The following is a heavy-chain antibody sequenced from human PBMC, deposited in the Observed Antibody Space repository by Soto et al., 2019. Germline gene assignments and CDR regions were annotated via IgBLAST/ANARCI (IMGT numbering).Heavy chain of an antibody. D-gene: IGHD3-16*01. CDR2: IYYSGST. Sequence: QVQLQESGPGLVKPSETLSLTCTVSGGSISSYYWSWIRQPPGKGLEWIGYIYYSGSTNYNPSLXGXVXIXXDTSKNQFSLKLSSVTAADTAVYYCARRWGYYFDYWGQGTLVTVSS. CDR1: GGSISSYY. J-gene: IGHJ4*02. V-gene: IGHV4-59*01. CDR3: ARRWGYYFDY.